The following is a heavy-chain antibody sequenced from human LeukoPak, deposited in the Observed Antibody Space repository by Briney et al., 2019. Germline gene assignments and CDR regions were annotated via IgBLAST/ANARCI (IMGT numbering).Heavy chain of an antibody. D-gene: IGHD6-19*01. CDR3: ARDIAVAGTAPLGFCDY. Sequence: GGSLRLSCAASGFTFSSYAMHWVRQAPGKGLEWVAVISYDGSNKYYADYVKGRFTISRDNSKNTLYLQMNSLRAEDTAVYYCARDIAVAGTAPLGFCDYWGQGTLVTVSS. CDR2: ISYDGSNK. V-gene: IGHV3-30-3*01. CDR1: GFTFSSYA. J-gene: IGHJ4*02.